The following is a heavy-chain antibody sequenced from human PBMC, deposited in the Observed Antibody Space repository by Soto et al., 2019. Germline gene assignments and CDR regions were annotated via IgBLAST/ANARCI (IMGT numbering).Heavy chain of an antibody. D-gene: IGHD5-12*01. CDR1: GFSFSSYA. CDR2: ISARGGSS. CDR3: AKGSIEYSASVDN. V-gene: IGHV3-23*01. Sequence: EVQLLESGGGLVQPGGSVRLSCAASGFSFSSYAMVWVRQAPGKGLEWVPVISARGGSSYFADSVKGRFTISRDNSKNVLSLVIDSLRAEDTAIYFCAKGSIEYSASVDNWGQGTLVLVSS. J-gene: IGHJ4*02.